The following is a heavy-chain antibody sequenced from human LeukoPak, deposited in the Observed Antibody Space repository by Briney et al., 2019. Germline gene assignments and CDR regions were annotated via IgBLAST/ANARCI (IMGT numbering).Heavy chain of an antibody. D-gene: IGHD6-19*01. Sequence: SETLSLTCTVSGGSISSYYWSWIRQPPGKGLEWIGYIYYSGTTDYNPSLKSRATISVDTSKNQFSLKLSSVTAADAAVYYCARTLVYSSGWYVDYWGQGTLVTVSS. CDR2: IYYSGTT. CDR1: GGSISSYY. J-gene: IGHJ4*02. CDR3: ARTLVYSSGWYVDY. V-gene: IGHV4-59*08.